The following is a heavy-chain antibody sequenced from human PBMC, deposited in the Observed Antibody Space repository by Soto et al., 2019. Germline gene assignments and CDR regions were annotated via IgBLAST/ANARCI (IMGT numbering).Heavy chain of an antibody. CDR1: GFTFSSYW. J-gene: IGHJ6*03. D-gene: IGHD2-15*01. Sequence: GGSLRLSCAASGFTFSSYWMHWVRQAPGKGLVWVSHINSDSSSTSYADSVKGRFTISRDNAKNTLYLQMNSLRAEDTAVYYCARDQALCSGGSCFLYYYYYMDVWGKGTTVTVSS. V-gene: IGHV3-74*01. CDR3: ARDQALCSGGSCFLYYYYYMDV. CDR2: INSDSSST.